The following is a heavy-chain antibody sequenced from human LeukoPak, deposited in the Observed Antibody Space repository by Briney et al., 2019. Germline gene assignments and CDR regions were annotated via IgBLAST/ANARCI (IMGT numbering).Heavy chain of an antibody. CDR2: INSDGTST. D-gene: IGHD4-17*01. CDR1: GFTFSNYW. CDR3: ASNTETTFNY. V-gene: IGHV3-74*01. J-gene: IGHJ4*02. Sequence: GGSLRLSCAASGFTFSNYWMHWVRQAPGKGLVWVSRINSDGTSTSYAGSVKGRFTVSRDNAKNTLYLQMNSLRVEDTAVYYCASNTETTFNYWGQGTQVTVSS.